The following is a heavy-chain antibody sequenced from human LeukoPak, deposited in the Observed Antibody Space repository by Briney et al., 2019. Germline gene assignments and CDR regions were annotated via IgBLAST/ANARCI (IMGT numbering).Heavy chain of an antibody. CDR2: INPNSGGT. CDR1: GYTFTGYY. D-gene: IGHD3-10*01. J-gene: IGHJ4*02. V-gene: IGHV1-2*02. Sequence: ASVKVSCKASGYTFTGYYMHWVRQAPGQGLEWMGWINPNSGGTNYAQKFQGRVTMTRDTSISTAYMELSRLRSDDTAVYYCARVPHALITMVRGPSFDYWGQGTLVTVSS. CDR3: ARVPHALITMVRGPSFDY.